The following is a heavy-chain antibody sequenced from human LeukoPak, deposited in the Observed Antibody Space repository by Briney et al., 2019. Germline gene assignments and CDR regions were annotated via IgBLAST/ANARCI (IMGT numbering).Heavy chain of an antibody. D-gene: IGHD3-22*01. CDR1: GFTFSTDA. CDR3: ARERGYYDSSGYYDGGFDY. Sequence: PGGSLRLSCAASGFTFSTDATHWVRHAPSNGLEWGAVISYEGSNKYYAGSVKGRFTISRDNSKNPMYLQMNSLRAEDTAVYYCARERGYYDSSGYYDGGFDYWGQGTLVTVSS. J-gene: IGHJ4*02. V-gene: IGHV3-30*01. CDR2: ISYEGSNK.